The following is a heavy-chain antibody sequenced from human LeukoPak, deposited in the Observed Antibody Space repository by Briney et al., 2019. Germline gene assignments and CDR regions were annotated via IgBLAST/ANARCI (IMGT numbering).Heavy chain of an antibody. CDR3: MRRAEGRSYLSWFDP. Sequence: SETLSLTCTVSGGSISSITYYWGWIRQPPGKGLEWIGNIYYSGSTYYNPSLKSRVIIPVDTSKNQFSLKLSSVTAADTAIYYCMRRAEGRSYLSWFDPWGQGTLVTVSS. CDR1: GGSISSITYY. V-gene: IGHV4-39*01. CDR2: IYYSGST. J-gene: IGHJ5*02. D-gene: IGHD3-10*01.